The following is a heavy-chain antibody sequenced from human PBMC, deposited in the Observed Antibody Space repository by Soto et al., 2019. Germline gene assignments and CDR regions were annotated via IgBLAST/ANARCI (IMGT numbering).Heavy chain of an antibody. CDR3: AHRRGSGSYFLGYYGMDV. CDR1: GWSFRGYY. Sequence: SATLSLTCARNGWSFRGYYWSWIHETPGKGLEWIGEINHSGSTNYNPSLKSRVTISVDTSKNQFSLKLSSVTAADTAVYYCAHRRGSGSYFLGYYGMDVWGQGTTVS. CDR2: INHSGST. D-gene: IGHD3-10*01. V-gene: IGHV4-34*01. J-gene: IGHJ6*02.